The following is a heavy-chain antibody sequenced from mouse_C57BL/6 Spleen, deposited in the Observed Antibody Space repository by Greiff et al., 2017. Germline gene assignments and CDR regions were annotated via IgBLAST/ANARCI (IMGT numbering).Heavy chain of an antibody. CDR1: GFTFSSYT. CDR3: ARHVDDDGRWFAY. CDR2: ISGGGGNT. V-gene: IGHV5-9*01. Sequence: EVMLVESGGGLVKPGGSLKLSCAASGFTFSSYTMSWVRQTPEKRLEWVATISGGGGNTYYPDSVKGRFTISRDNAKNTLYLQMSSLRSEDTALYYCARHVDDDGRWFAYGGQGTLVTVSA. D-gene: IGHD2-4*01. J-gene: IGHJ3*01.